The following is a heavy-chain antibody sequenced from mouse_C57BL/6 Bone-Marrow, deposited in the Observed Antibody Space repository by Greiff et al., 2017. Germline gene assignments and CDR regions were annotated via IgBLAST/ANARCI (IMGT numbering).Heavy chain of an antibody. CDR1: GFTFSSYA. CDR3: SCPLTETVYYFDY. J-gene: IGHJ2*01. V-gene: IGHV5-4*03. CDR2: ISDGGSST. Sequence: EVKVVESGGGLVKPGGSLKLSCAASGFTFSSYAMSWVRQTPETRLEWVATISDGGSSTYYPDNVEGRFTISSDNAKNNLYLQMIHLKSDDTAMYYCSCPLTETVYYFDYWGKGTTLTVSS. D-gene: IGHD4-1*01.